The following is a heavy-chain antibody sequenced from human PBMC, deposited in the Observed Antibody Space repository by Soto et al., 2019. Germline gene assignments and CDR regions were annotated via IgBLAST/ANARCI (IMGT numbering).Heavy chain of an antibody. CDR1: GGTFSSYA. J-gene: IGHJ4*02. V-gene: IGHV1-69*13. Sequence: SVKVSCKASGGTFSSYAISWVRQAPGQGLEWMGGIIPIFGTANYAQKFQGRVTITADESTSTAYMELSSLRSEDTAVYYCARDLDNWNYGPQLWYWGQGTLVTV. CDR2: IIPIFGTA. CDR3: ARDLDNWNYGPQLWY. D-gene: IGHD1-7*01.